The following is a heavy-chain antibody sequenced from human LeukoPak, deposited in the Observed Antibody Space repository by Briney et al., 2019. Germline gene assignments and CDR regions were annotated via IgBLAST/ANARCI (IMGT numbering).Heavy chain of an antibody. D-gene: IGHD4-17*01. J-gene: IGHJ4*02. CDR3: ARAAPYGDYDPYYFDY. CDR1: GGSISSYY. Sequence: SETLSLTCTVSGGSISSYYWSWIRQPPGKGLEWIGYIYYSGSTNYNPSLKSRVTISVDTSKNQFSLKLSSVTAADTAVYYCARAAPYGDYDPYYFDYWGQGTLVTVSS. V-gene: IGHV4-59*08. CDR2: IYYSGST.